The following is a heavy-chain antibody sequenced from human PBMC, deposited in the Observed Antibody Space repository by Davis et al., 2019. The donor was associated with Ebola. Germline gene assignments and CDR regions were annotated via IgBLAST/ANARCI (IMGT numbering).Heavy chain of an antibody. CDR1: GGPFSGYY. D-gene: IGHD4-17*01. CDR2: IYYSGST. V-gene: IGHV4-34*01. J-gene: IGHJ6*02. CDR3: AREATVTTPAGRVYYYYGMDV. Sequence: SETLSLTCAVYGGPFSGYYWGWIRQPPGQGLEWIGSIYYSGSTYYNPSLKSRVTISVDTSKNQFSLKLSSVTAADTAVYYCAREATVTTPAGRVYYYYGMDVWGQGTTVTVSS.